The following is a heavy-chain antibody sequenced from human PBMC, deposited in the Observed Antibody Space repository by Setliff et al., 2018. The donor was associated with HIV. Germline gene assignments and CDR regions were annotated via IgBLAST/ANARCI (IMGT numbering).Heavy chain of an antibody. CDR2: IIPILGTE. Sequence: VKVSCKASGGTFSSYAISWVRQAPGQGFEWMGGIIPILGTEKYAQKFHGRVTLTADMSTNTAYMELRSLTSEDTAVYYCARGHQTMLWLDYWGQGTLVTVSS. CDR1: GGTFSSYA. D-gene: IGHD2-21*01. CDR3: ARGHQTMLWLDY. J-gene: IGHJ4*02. V-gene: IGHV1-69*06.